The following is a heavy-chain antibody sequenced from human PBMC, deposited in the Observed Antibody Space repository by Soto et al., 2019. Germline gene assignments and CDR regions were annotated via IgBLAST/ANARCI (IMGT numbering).Heavy chain of an antibody. V-gene: IGHV1-2*02. CDR1: GGTFSSYA. J-gene: IGHJ1*01. CDR2: IIPNSGAT. CDR3: ARGGGTILAPLP. D-gene: IGHD3-3*01. Sequence: ASVKVSCKASGGTFSSYAISWVRQAPGQGLEWMGGIIPNSGATKYAQKFQGRVTLSRDTSIRTAYMELSGLRPDDTAVYYCARGGGTILAPLPWGQGTLVTVSS.